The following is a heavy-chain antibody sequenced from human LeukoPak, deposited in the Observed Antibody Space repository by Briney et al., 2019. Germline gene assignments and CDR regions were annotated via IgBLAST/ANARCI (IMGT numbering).Heavy chain of an antibody. CDR3: AKEYEGLDY. D-gene: IGHD2-8*01. CDR1: GFTFSSYG. V-gene: IGHV3-33*06. J-gene: IGHJ4*01. Sequence: TVGSLRLSCAASGFTFSSYGMHWVRQAPGKGLDWVAVIWYDGSNKYYADSVKGRFTISRDNSKNTLYLQMNSLRAEDTAVYYCAKEYEGLDYWGHGTLVTVSS. CDR2: IWYDGSNK.